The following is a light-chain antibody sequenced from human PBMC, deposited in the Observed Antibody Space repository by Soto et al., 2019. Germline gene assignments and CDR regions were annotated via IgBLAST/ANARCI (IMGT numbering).Light chain of an antibody. J-gene: IGKJ4*02. CDR2: DAS. Sequence: EIVLTQSPATLSLSPGERATLSCRASQSVTNCLAWYQQKPGQAPRLLVYDASTRATGIPTRFSGSGSGTDFTLTISNLEPEDFAVYYCQQHISWPLTFGGGTKVDIK. CDR3: QQHISWPLT. V-gene: IGKV3-11*01. CDR1: QSVTNC.